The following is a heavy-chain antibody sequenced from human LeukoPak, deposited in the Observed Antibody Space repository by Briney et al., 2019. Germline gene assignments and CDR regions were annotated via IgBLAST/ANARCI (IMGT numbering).Heavy chain of an antibody. CDR1: GSTFSSYW. Sequence: GGSLRLSCAASGSTFSSYWMHWVRQAPGKGLVWVSRINSDGSSTSYADSVKGRFTISRDNAKNTLYLQMNSLRAEDTAVYYCARGATYYYDSSGYYFYWGQGTLVTVSS. J-gene: IGHJ4*02. CDR3: ARGATYYYDSSGYYFY. V-gene: IGHV3-74*01. D-gene: IGHD3-22*01. CDR2: INSDGSST.